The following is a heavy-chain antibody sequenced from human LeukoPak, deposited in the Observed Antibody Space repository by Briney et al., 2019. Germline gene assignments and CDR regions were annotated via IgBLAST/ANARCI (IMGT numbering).Heavy chain of an antibody. Sequence: PGGSLRLPCGASGFTFTTHWIHFKPDGSDTNYADSVKGRFTISRDNAKNTVYLQMNSLRAEDTAVYYCARGKYGGYFIDYWGQGTLVTVSS. CDR1: GFTFTTHW. D-gene: IGHD5-12*01. J-gene: IGHJ4*02. CDR2: KPDGSDT. CDR3: ARGKYGGYFIDY. V-gene: IGHV3-74*01.